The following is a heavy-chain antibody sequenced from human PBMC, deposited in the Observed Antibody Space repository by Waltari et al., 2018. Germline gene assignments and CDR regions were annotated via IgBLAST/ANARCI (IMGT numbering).Heavy chain of an antibody. CDR2: IRREPYNYAT. V-gene: IGHV3-73*01. Sequence: EVQVVESGGGLVQPGGSLRLSCATSGFSFRGSSLHWVRQTSGKGLEWVGRIRREPYNYATAYSASVKGRFTISRDDSKNTAFLQMNSLMTEDTAVYYCSGGEVTGTDFWGQGTLVTVSS. CDR1: GFSFRGSS. J-gene: IGHJ4*02. D-gene: IGHD6-19*01. CDR3: SGGEVTGTDF.